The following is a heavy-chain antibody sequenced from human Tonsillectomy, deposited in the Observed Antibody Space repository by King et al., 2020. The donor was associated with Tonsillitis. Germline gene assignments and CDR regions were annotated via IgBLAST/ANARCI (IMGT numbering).Heavy chain of an antibody. D-gene: IGHD7-27*01. CDR2: ISYDGSNK. Sequence: VQLVESGGGVVQPGRSLRLSCAASGFTFSSYAMHWVRQAPGKGLEWVAVISYDGSNKYYADSVKGRFTISRDNSKNKLYLQMNSLRAEDTALYYCARDGRELTGDYYFDYWGQGTLVTVSS. J-gene: IGHJ4*02. V-gene: IGHV3-30-3*01. CDR3: ARDGRELTGDYYFDY. CDR1: GFTFSSYA.